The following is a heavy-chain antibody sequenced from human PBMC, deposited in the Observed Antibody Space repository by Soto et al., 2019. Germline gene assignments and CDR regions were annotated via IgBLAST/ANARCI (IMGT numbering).Heavy chain of an antibody. V-gene: IGHV4-34*01. CDR1: GGSFRNYY. CDR2: VNHSGEA. J-gene: IGHJ5*02. Sequence: SESLSLTCGVYGGSFRNYYWIWVRQPPGKGLEWIGEVNHSGEATYNPSLQSRVSISLDTSNNHFSLKMTSVTAADTAIYFCARAGRFPRSWFDPWGQGTQVTVSS. D-gene: IGHD3-10*01. CDR3: ARAGRFPRSWFDP.